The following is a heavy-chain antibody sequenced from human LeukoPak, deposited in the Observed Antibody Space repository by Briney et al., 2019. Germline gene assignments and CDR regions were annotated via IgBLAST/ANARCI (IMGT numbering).Heavy chain of an antibody. J-gene: IGHJ4*02. Sequence: GGSLRLSCAASGFTFSSYGMHWVRQAPGKGLEWVAVISYDGSNKYYSDSVKGRFTVSRDNSKNTLYLQMNSLRAEDTAVYYCAKDSYQRGYWGQGTLVTVSS. CDR2: ISYDGSNK. CDR3: AKDSYQRGY. D-gene: IGHD2-2*01. CDR1: GFTFSSYG. V-gene: IGHV3-30*18.